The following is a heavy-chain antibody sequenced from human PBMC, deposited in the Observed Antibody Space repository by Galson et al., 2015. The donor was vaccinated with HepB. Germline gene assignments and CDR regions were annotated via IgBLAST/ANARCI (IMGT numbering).Heavy chain of an antibody. D-gene: IGHD6-13*01. CDR3: ARAGSSRDDNWFDP. CDR2: ISSSSSYI. Sequence: SLRLSCAASGFTFSSYSMNWVRQAPGKGLEWVSSISSSSSYIYYADSVKGRFTISRDNAKNSLYLQMNSLRAEDTAVYYCARAGSSRDDNWFDPWGQGTLVTVSS. J-gene: IGHJ5*02. CDR1: GFTFSSYS. V-gene: IGHV3-21*01.